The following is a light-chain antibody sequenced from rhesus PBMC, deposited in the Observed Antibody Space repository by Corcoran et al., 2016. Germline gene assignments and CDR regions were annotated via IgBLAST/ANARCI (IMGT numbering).Light chain of an antibody. CDR1: QDISNY. CDR3: QQHDSYPRT. V-gene: IGKV1-25*01. Sequence: DIQMTQSPSSLSASVGDRVTITCRASQDISNYLAWYQQKPGEAPKFLIYGSSNLQSGVPPRFRGSGSGTDFIRTSGSLQPTDFATYYCQQHDSYPRTFGQETKVEIK. J-gene: IGKJ1*01. CDR2: GSS.